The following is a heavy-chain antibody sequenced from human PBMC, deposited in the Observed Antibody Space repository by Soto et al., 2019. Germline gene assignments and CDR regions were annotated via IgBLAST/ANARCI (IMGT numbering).Heavy chain of an antibody. CDR1: GGSISSSSW. V-gene: IGHV4-4*02. CDR2: INHSGST. J-gene: IGHJ4*02. Sequence: QVQLQESGPGLVKPSGTLSLTCAVSGGSISSSSWWSWVRQSPGKGLEWIGEINHSGSTNYNPSFKSRVTISEDKSKNQFSLKLNSVTAADTAMYYCARGSGYNPFDYWGQGTLVTVSS. D-gene: IGHD5-12*01. CDR3: ARGSGYNPFDY.